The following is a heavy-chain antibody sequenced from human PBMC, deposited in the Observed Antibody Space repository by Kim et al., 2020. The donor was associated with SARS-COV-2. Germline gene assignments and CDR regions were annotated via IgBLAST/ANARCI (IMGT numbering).Heavy chain of an antibody. Sequence: GESLKISCKGSEYNFANYWIGWVRQMPGKGLDWMGMIYPGDSDSRYSPSFQGQVTISADKSTTTAYLQWSSLKASDTAMYYCSRSAGPYDYYFYYWGQGTLVTVSS. CDR1: EYNFANYW. CDR2: IYPGDSDS. V-gene: IGHV5-51*01. J-gene: IGHJ4*02. CDR3: SRSAGPYDYYFYY. D-gene: IGHD3-16*01.